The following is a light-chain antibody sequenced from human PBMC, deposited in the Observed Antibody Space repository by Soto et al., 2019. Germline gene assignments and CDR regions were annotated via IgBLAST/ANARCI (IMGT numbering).Light chain of an antibody. CDR1: QSVRSSY. J-gene: IGKJ3*01. Sequence: GTLSLSPGERATLSCRASQSVRSSYLAWYQQKPGQAPRLLIYGASIRATGIPDRFGGSGSGTDFTLTISRLEPEDFALYSCHQYGDSPLLGPWTKVDIK. CDR3: HQYGDSPL. CDR2: GAS. V-gene: IGKV3-20*01.